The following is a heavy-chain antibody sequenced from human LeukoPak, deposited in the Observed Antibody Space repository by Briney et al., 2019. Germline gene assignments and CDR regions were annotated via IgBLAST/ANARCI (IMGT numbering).Heavy chain of an antibody. CDR3: ASNPRGDSWTFDY. J-gene: IGHJ4*02. V-gene: IGHV1-18*04. CDR2: ISIYNGNT. CDR1: GYTLSNYG. Sequence: ASVKDSCKASGYTLSNYGVNWVRQAPGQGLEWMGWISIYNGNTSYAQILQGRVTMTTDTSTSTVYMELRSLRSDDTAVYYCASNPRGDSWTFDYWGQGTLVTVSS. D-gene: IGHD2-21*02.